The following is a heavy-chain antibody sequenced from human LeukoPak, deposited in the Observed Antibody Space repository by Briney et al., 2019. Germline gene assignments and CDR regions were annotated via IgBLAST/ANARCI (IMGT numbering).Heavy chain of an antibody. V-gene: IGHV4-34*01. CDR2: INHSGST. Sequence: SETLSLTCAVYGGSIHIASFSACYWTWVRQPPGKGLEWIGEINHSGSTNYNPSLKSRVTISVDTSKNQFSLKLSSVTAADTAVYYCAHLTVTTGDDYWGQGTLVTVSS. J-gene: IGHJ4*02. CDR1: GGSIHIASFSACY. D-gene: IGHD4-17*01. CDR3: AHLTVTTGDDY.